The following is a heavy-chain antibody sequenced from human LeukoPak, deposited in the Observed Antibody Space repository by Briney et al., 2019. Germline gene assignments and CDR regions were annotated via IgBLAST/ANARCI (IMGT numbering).Heavy chain of an antibody. Sequence: SVKVSCKASGGTFSSYAISWVRQAPGQGLEWMGGIIPIFGTANYAQKFQGRVTITADKSTSTAYMELSSLRSEDTAVYYCARNPAARPRFDWGWFDPWGQGTLVTVSS. V-gene: IGHV1-69*06. CDR2: IIPIFGTA. CDR1: GGTFSSYA. J-gene: IGHJ5*02. CDR3: ARNPAARPRFDWGWFDP. D-gene: IGHD6-6*01.